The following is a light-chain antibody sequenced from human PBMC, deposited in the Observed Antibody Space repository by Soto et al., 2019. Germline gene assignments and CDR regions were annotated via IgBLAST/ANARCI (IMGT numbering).Light chain of an antibody. V-gene: IGKV3-15*01. J-gene: IGKJ1*01. CDR1: QTIGNK. Sequence: EIVLAQSPATLSVSPGERVTLSCRATQTIGNKLAWYLRRPGQAPRLLMYGASTRATDIPARFSGSGSGTEFTLTISSLHPDDFAGHYCQPYNNWPPCTFGQGTKVDIK. CDR3: QPYNNWPPCT. CDR2: GAS.